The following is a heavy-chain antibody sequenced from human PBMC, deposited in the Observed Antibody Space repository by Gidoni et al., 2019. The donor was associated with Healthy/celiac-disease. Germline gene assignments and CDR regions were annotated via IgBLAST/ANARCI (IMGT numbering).Heavy chain of an antibody. D-gene: IGHD6-13*01. Sequence: QVQLQQWGAGLLKPSETLSLTCAVSGGSFSGYYWSWIRQPPGKGLEWIGEINHSGSTNYNPSLKSRVTISVDTSKNQFSLKLSSVTAADTAVYYCAEGVAAAGRRWFDPWGQGTLVTVSS. CDR2: INHSGST. CDR3: AEGVAAAGRRWFDP. CDR1: GGSFSGYY. V-gene: IGHV4-34*01. J-gene: IGHJ5*02.